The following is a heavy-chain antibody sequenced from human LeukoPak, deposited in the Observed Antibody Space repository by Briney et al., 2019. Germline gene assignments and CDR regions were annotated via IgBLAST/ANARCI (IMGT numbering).Heavy chain of an antibody. V-gene: IGHV4-39*01. J-gene: IGHJ3*02. CDR1: GGSISSSSYY. CDR3: ASPHSSYYDFWSGPNDAFDI. Sequence: PSETLSLTCTVSGGSISSSSYYWGWIRQPPGKGLEWIGSIYYSGSTYYNPSLKSRVTISVDTSKNQFSLKLSSVTAADTAVYYCASPHSSYYDFWSGPNDAFDIWGQGTMVTVSS. D-gene: IGHD3-3*01. CDR2: IYYSGST.